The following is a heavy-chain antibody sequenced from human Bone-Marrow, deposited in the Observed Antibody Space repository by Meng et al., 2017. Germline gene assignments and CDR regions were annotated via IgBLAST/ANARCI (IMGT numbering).Heavy chain of an antibody. D-gene: IGHD5-12*01. V-gene: IGHV1-18*01. CDR2: ISAYNGNT. Sequence: ASVKVSCKASGYTFTSYGISWVRQAPGQRLEWMGWISAYNGNTNYAQKLQGRVTMTTDTSTSTAYMELSSLRSEDTAVYYCARVRNSGYERPFDYWGQGTLVTVSS. J-gene: IGHJ4*02. CDR1: GYTFTSYG. CDR3: ARVRNSGYERPFDY.